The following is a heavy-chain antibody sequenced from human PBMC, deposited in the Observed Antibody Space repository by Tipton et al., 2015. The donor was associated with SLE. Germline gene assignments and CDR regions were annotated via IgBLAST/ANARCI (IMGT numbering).Heavy chain of an antibody. D-gene: IGHD2-15*01. J-gene: IGHJ4*02. CDR3: ARGGGWTGWSFDY. CDR2: INHSGST. V-gene: IGHV4-34*01. Sequence: TLSLTCTVYGGSFSGYYWSWIRQPPGKGLEWIGEINHSGSTNYNPSLKSRVTISVDTSKNQFSLKLSSVTAADTAVYYCARGGGWTGWSFDYWGQGILVTVSS. CDR1: GGSFSGYY.